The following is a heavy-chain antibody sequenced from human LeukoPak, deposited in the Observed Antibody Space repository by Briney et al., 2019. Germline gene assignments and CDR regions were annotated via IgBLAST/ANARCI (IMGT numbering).Heavy chain of an antibody. CDR3: ARGLRENYYDSSGSRVDY. V-gene: IGHV4-34*01. CDR1: GGSFSGYY. Sequence: SETLSLTCAVYGGSFSGYYWSWIRQPPGKGLEWIGEINHSGSTNYNPSLKSRVTISVDTSKNQFSLKLSSVTAADTAVYYCARGLRENYYDSSGSRVDYWGQGTLVTVSS. J-gene: IGHJ4*02. CDR2: INHSGST. D-gene: IGHD3-22*01.